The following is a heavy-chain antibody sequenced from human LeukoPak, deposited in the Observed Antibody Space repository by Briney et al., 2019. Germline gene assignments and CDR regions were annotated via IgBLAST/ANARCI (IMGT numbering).Heavy chain of an antibody. V-gene: IGHV3-33*01. Sequence: GGSLRLSCAASGFTFSHYAMHWVRQAPGNGLEWVAVIWYAGTNTTVSDSVKCRFTISRDNSKDTLYLEINSLRAEDTAVYYCVRDHDYGGNEYYFDYWGQGTLVTVSS. D-gene: IGHD4-23*01. CDR1: GFTFSHYA. J-gene: IGHJ4*02. CDR2: IWYAGTNT. CDR3: VRDHDYGGNEYYFDY.